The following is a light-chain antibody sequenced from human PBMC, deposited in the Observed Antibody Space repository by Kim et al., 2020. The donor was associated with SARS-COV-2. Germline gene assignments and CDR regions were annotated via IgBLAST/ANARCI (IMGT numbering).Light chain of an antibody. CDR1: SLRRYY. CDR2: GKN. V-gene: IGLV3-19*01. J-gene: IGLJ3*02. Sequence: ALEQTVRITCQGDSLRRYYASWYQQKPGQAPVLVIYGKNNRPSGIPDRFSGSSSGNTASLTITGAQAEDEADYYCNSRDSSGNHWVFGGGTQLT. CDR3: NSRDSSGNHWV.